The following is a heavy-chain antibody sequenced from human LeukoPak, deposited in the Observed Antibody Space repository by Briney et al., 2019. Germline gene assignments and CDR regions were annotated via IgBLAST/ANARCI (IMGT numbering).Heavy chain of an antibody. CDR3: GREGIAAADYAFDI. J-gene: IGHJ3*02. V-gene: IGHV4-59*01. CDR2: IYYSGST. CDR1: GGSISSYY. D-gene: IGHD6-13*01. Sequence: SETLSLTXTVSGGSISSYYWSWIRQPPGKGVEWIGYIYYSGSTNYNPSLKSRVTISVDTSKNQFSLKLSSVTAADTAVYYCGREGIAAADYAFDIWGQGTMVTVSS.